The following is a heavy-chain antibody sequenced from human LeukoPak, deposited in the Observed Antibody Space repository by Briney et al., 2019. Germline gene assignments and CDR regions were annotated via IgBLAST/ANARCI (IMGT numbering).Heavy chain of an antibody. Sequence: PGGSLRLSCAASGFTFSSYSMNWVRQAPGKGLEWVSYISSSSSTIYYADSVKGRFTISRDNAKNSLYLQMNSLRAEDTAVYYCARAGVGSGSYYNLWNYWGQGTLVTVSS. CDR1: GFTFSSYS. CDR3: ARAGVGSGSYYNLWNY. J-gene: IGHJ4*02. D-gene: IGHD3-10*01. CDR2: ISSSSSTI. V-gene: IGHV3-48*01.